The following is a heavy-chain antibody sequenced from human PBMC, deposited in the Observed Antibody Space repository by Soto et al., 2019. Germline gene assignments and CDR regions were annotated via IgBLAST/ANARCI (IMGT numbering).Heavy chain of an antibody. D-gene: IGHD5-18*01. V-gene: IGHV4-59*01. Sequence: QVQLQESGPGLVKPSETLSLTCTVSGGSISNYYWNWIRQSPGKGLGWIGYIYSSGSTHYNPSLQNRVTISIDTSKNQVSLKVNCVTAADTAVYYCARDHPHSYGVYYFDYWGQGTPVTVSS. CDR1: GGSISNYY. CDR3: ARDHPHSYGVYYFDY. J-gene: IGHJ4*02. CDR2: IYSSGST.